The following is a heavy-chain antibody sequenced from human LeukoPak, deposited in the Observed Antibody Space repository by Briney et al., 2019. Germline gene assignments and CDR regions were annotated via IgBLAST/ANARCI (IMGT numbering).Heavy chain of an antibody. CDR2: IYHSGST. V-gene: IGHV4-4*02. D-gene: IGHD6-13*01. CDR3: ARGAKAWEGQQLVLPYFDY. J-gene: IGHJ4*02. CDR1: GGSISSSNW. Sequence: PSGTLSLTCAVSGGSISSSNWWSWVRQPPGKGLEWIGEIYHSGSTNYNPSLKSRVTISVDKSKNQFSLKLSSVTAADTAVYYCARGAKAWEGQQLVLPYFDYWGQGTLVTVSS.